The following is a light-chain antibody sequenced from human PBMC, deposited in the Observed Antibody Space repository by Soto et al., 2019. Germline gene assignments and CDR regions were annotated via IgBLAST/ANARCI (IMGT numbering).Light chain of an antibody. CDR3: LQALQTPST. CDR2: LGS. J-gene: IGKJ5*01. Sequence: DIAMTQSPLSLPVTPGDPASISCRSSQSLLHSNGYNYLDWYLQKPGQSPQLLIYLGSNRASGVPDRFRGSGSGTDVTLKISSVEAEDVGVYYCLQALQTPSTCGQGTRLEIK. V-gene: IGKV2-28*01. CDR1: QSLLHSNGYNY.